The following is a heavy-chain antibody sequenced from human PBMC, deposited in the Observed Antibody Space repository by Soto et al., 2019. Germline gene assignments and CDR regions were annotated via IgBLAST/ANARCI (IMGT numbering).Heavy chain of an antibody. J-gene: IGHJ4*02. Sequence: EVPLLESGGGLVQPGGSLRLSCAVSGFTFSSFAMSWVHQAPGKGLEWVSVISSSGGTTYYTDSVKGRFTISRDNSKNTLYLQMNSLRAEDTAVYYCARDYSYACDYWGQGTLVTVSS. CDR1: GFTFSSFA. CDR3: ARDYSYACDY. D-gene: IGHD3-16*01. V-gene: IGHV3-23*01. CDR2: ISSSGGTT.